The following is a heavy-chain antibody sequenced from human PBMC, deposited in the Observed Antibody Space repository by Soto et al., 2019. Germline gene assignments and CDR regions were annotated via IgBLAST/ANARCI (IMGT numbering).Heavy chain of an antibody. J-gene: IGHJ6*02. CDR1: AFSFTSYW. CDR2: ISSDGSST. V-gene: IGHV3-74*01. Sequence: EVPLVESGGGLVQPGGSLRLSCAASAFSFTSYWMHWVRQAPGKGLEWVSRISSDGSSTNYADSVKGRFTISRDNARNTLYLQMNSLRVEDTAVYYCARSYYYYEMDVWGQGTTVTVSS. CDR3: ARSYYYYEMDV.